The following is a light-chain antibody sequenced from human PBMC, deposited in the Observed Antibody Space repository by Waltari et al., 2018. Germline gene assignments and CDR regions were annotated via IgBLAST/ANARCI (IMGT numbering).Light chain of an antibody. Sequence: EIVLTQTPGTLSLSPGEGATLSCRASQSVSSIYLAWYQQKPGRAPRLLIYGASNRATGIPDRFSGRWSGTDFSLTISSLEPEDFAVYYCQQYGTSPPMYTFGQGTNLEIK. J-gene: IGKJ2*01. CDR3: QQYGTSPPMYT. V-gene: IGKV3-20*01. CDR2: GAS. CDR1: QSVSSIY.